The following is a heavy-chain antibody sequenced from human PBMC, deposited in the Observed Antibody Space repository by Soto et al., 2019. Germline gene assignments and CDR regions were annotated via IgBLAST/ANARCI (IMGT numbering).Heavy chain of an antibody. CDR2: INTYNGNT. J-gene: IGHJ5*02. CDR1: GYTFSSFG. CDR3: ARMVRGVMGWFDP. D-gene: IGHD3-10*01. V-gene: IGHV1-18*01. Sequence: QVQLVQSGAEVKKPGASVKVSCKASGYTFSSFGVTWVRQAPGQGLEWMGWINTYNGNTNYAQKFQGRVTMTTDTSTSTAYMELRSLSSDDTAVYYCARMVRGVMGWFDPWGQGTLVTVSS.